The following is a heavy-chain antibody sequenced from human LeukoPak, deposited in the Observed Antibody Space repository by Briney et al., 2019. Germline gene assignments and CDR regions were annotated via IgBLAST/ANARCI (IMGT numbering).Heavy chain of an antibody. Sequence: GGSLRLSCAASGFTFSSYAMSWVRQAPGKGLEWVSAISGSGGSTYYADSVKGRFTIPRDNSKNTLYLQLNSLRAEDTAVYFCAKYSDSSSWYDSWGQGTLVTVSS. D-gene: IGHD6-13*01. J-gene: IGHJ5*01. CDR1: GFTFSSYA. CDR2: ISGSGGST. CDR3: AKYSDSSSWYDS. V-gene: IGHV3-23*01.